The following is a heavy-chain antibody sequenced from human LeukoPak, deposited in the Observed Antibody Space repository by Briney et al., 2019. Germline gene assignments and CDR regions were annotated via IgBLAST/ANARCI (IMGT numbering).Heavy chain of an antibody. CDR1: GFTFSSYA. D-gene: IGHD3-9*01. CDR2: ISGSGGST. J-gene: IGHJ4*02. CDR3: AKDLVVLRYFDWLLSGLDY. Sequence: GGSLILSCAASGFTFSSYAMSWVRQAQGKGLEWVSAISGSGGSTYYADSVKSRFTISRDNSKNTLYLQMNSLRAEDTAVYYCAKDLVVLRYFDWLLSGLDYWGQGTLVTVSS. V-gene: IGHV3-23*01.